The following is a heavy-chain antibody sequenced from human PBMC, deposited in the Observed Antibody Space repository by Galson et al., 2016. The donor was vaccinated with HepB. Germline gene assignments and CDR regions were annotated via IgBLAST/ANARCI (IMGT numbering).Heavy chain of an antibody. Sequence: TLSLTCIVSGDSIISDSYHYWSWIRQPVGKGLEWVGLIYTTGSTSYNPSLKSRLTMSLDTSKNQFSLELGSATAADTAIYYCGRELGSWGQGSLITVS. CDR3: GRELGS. CDR2: IYTTGST. J-gene: IGHJ4*02. V-gene: IGHV4-61*02. CDR1: GDSIISDSYHY. D-gene: IGHD3-16*01.